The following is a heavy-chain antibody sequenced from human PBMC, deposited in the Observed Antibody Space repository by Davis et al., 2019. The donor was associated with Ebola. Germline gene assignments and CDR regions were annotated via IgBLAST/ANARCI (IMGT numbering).Heavy chain of an antibody. D-gene: IGHD3-16*02. Sequence: GESLKISCAASGFTFSSYDMHWVRQATGKGLEWVSAIGTAGDTYYPGSVKGRFTISRENAKNSLYLQMNSLRAEDTAVYYCARDQGIWGSYRYTGQLFDYWGQGTLVTVSS. V-gene: IGHV3-13*01. J-gene: IGHJ4*02. CDR3: ARDQGIWGSYRYTGQLFDY. CDR1: GFTFSSYD. CDR2: IGTAGDT.